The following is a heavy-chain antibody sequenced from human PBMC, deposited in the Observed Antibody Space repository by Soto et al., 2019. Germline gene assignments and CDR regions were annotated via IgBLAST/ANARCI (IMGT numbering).Heavy chain of an antibody. CDR1: GGSISTHNW. CDR2: IHHSGNT. D-gene: IGHD1-26*01. J-gene: IGHJ4*02. V-gene: IGHV4-4*02. Sequence: QVQLQESGPGLVQPSGTLSLSCAVSGGSISTHNWWHWIRQTPGQGLEWIGEIHHSGNTNYSPSLQRRITMSLDQSTNPFSLSLTSVTAADTAVYYCARERGAGTYQGFDYWGQGTLVTVAS. CDR3: ARERGAGTYQGFDY.